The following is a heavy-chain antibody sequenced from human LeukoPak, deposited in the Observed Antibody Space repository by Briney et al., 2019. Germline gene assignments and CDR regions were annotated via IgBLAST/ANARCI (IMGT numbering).Heavy chain of an antibody. J-gene: IGHJ6*02. V-gene: IGHV1-69*04. CDR3: ARIWTYYYGMDV. D-gene: IGHD3-10*01. CDR1: GGTFSSYA. CDR2: IIPILGIA. Sequence: SVKVSCKASGGTFSSYAISWVRQAPGQGLEWMGRIIPILGIANYAQKFQGRVTITADKSTSTAYMELSSLRSEDTAVYYCARIWTYYYGMDVWGQGTTVTVSS.